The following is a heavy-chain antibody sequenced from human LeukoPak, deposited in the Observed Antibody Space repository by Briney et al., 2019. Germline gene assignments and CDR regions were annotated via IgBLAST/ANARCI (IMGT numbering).Heavy chain of an antibody. D-gene: IGHD6-19*01. CDR2: IYNSGAKT. V-gene: IGHV3-23*01. Sequence: GGSLRLSCAASGFTFSSYEMNWVRQAPGKGLEWVSSIYNSGAKTFYADSVKGRFTISRDNSKNTLYLQMNSLRVEDTAVYYCAKDVAPDSGWDLDYWGQGTLVTVSS. CDR3: AKDVAPDSGWDLDY. J-gene: IGHJ4*02. CDR1: GFTFSSYE.